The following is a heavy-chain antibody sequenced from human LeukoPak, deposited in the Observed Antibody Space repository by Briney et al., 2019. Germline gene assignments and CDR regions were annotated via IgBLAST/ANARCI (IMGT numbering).Heavy chain of an antibody. D-gene: IGHD4-11*01. Sequence: GASLRLSCAASGFTFSSYAMSWVRQAPGKGLEWVSGISGSGGSTYYAVSVQGRFTISRDNSKNTLYLQMNSLRAEDTAVYYCTRDTVGLDYWGQGTLVTVSS. J-gene: IGHJ4*02. CDR1: GFTFSSYA. CDR3: TRDTVGLDY. CDR2: ISGSGGST. V-gene: IGHV3-23*01.